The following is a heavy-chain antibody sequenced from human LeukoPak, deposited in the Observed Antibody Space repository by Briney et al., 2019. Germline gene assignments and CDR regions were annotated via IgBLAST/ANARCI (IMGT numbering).Heavy chain of an antibody. D-gene: IGHD4-17*01. CDR3: ARHPMTTVTFFDY. V-gene: IGHV3-48*01. J-gene: IGHJ4*02. Sequence: PGGSLRFSCAASGFIFSDYNMNWVRQAPGKGLEWVSYISSSSSTIYYADSVKGRFTISRDNAKNSLYLQMNSLRAEDTAEYFCARHPMTTVTFFDYWGQGTLVTVSS. CDR1: GFIFSDYN. CDR2: ISSSSSTI.